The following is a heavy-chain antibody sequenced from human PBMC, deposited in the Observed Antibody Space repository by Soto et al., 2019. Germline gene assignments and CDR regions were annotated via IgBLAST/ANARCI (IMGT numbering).Heavy chain of an antibody. D-gene: IGHD3-9*01. CDR3: AKRFDILTGVDY. CDR1: GFTFSSYA. J-gene: IGHJ4*02. CDR2: ISGSGGST. Sequence: EVQLLESGGGLVQPGGSLRLSCAASGFTFSSYAMSWVRQAPGKGLEWVSAISGSGGSTYYADSVKGRFTISRDNSKNTLDLQMNSLRAEATAVYDCAKRFDILTGVDYWGQGTLVTVSS. V-gene: IGHV3-23*01.